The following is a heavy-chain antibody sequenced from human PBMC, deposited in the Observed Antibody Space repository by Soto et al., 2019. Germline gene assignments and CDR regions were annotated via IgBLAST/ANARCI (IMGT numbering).Heavy chain of an antibody. CDR2: ISSNGGST. V-gene: IGHV3-64*01. CDR1: GFTFSSYA. CDR3: ARDAGYCTNGVCYYFDY. Sequence: GGSLRLSCAASGFTFSSYAMHWVRQAPGKEFVYFFVISSNGGSTYYANSVKGRFTISRDYSKNMLYLQMGSLRAEDMAVYYCARDAGYCTNGVCYYFDYWGQGTLVTVSS. J-gene: IGHJ4*02. D-gene: IGHD2-8*01.